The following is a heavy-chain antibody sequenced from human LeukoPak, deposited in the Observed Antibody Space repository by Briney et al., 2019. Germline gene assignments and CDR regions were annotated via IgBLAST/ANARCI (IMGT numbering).Heavy chain of an antibody. J-gene: IGHJ6*04. V-gene: IGHV4-39*07. CDR3: ARDGTPRWGYSSSSPNMDV. CDR1: GGSISSSSYY. Sequence: SETLSLTCTVSGGSISSSSYYWGWIRQPPGKGLEWIGSIYYSGSTYYNPSLKSRVTISVDTSKNQFSLKLSSVTAADTAVYYCARDGTPRWGYSSSSPNMDVWGKGTTVTVSS. CDR2: IYYSGST. D-gene: IGHD6-6*01.